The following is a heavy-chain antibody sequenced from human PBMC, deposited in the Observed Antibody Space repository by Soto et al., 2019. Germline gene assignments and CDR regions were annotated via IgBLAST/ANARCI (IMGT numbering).Heavy chain of an antibody. CDR3: SRDVDFGEEDV. Sequence: PSETLSLTCTVSGGSISSTTYYGGWMRQPPGKGLEWIASFFIGGNTYYNPSLKSRVTISIDTSKNQFSLKLTSATAADTAVYYCSRDVDFGEEDVWGQETTVTVSS. CDR1: GGSISSTTYY. CDR2: FFIGGNT. J-gene: IGHJ6*02. V-gene: IGHV4-39*07. D-gene: IGHD4-17*01.